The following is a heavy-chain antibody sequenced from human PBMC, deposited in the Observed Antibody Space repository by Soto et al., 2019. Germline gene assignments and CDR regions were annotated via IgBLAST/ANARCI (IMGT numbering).Heavy chain of an antibody. CDR1: GGTFSSYA. D-gene: IGHD1-26*01. V-gene: IGHV1-69*01. CDR2: IIPIFGTA. CDR3: PRVISLGATTLDS. J-gene: IGHJ4*02. Sequence: QVQLVQSGAEVKKPGSSVKVSCKASGGTFSSYAISWVRQAPGQGLEWMGGIIPIFGTANYAQKFQGRVTITADESTSPAYTEPSSLGSEDMAVYYGPRVISLGATTLDSWGRGTLVTGFS.